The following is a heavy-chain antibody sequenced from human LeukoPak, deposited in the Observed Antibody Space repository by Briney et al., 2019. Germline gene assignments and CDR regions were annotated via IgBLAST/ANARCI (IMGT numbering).Heavy chain of an antibody. CDR3: ARDSNYDLLTASAFDI. Sequence: ASVKVSCKASGYTFTSYGISWVRQAPGQGLEWMGWISAYNGNTNYAQKLQGRVTMTTDTSTSTAYMELRSLRSDDTAVYYCARDSNYDLLTASAFDIWGQGTIVTVSS. CDR1: GYTFTSYG. V-gene: IGHV1-18*01. D-gene: IGHD3-9*01. CDR2: ISAYNGNT. J-gene: IGHJ3*02.